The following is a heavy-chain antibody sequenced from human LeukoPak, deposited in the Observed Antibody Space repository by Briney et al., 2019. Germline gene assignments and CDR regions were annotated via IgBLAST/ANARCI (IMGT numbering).Heavy chain of an antibody. D-gene: IGHD6-13*01. CDR2: IYWNDDK. CDR3: AHSGPSIAAARPKYFQH. V-gene: IGHV2-5*01. CDR1: GFSLSTSGVG. Sequence: SGPTLVKPTQTLTLTCTFSGFSLSTSGVGVGWIRQPPGKALEWLALIYWNDDKRYSPSLKSRLTITKDTSKNQVVLTMTNMDPVDTATYYCAHSGPSIAAARPKYFQHWGQGTLVTVSS. J-gene: IGHJ1*01.